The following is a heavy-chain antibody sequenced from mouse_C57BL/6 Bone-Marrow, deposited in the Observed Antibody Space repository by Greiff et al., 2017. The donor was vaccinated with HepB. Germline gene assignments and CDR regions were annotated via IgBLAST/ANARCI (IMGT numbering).Heavy chain of an antibody. J-gene: IGHJ4*01. Sequence: EVKLVESGGGLVKPGGSLKLSCAASGFTFSSYAMSWVRQTPEKRLEWVATISDGGSYTYYPDNVKGRFTISRDNAKNNLYLQMSHLKSEDTAMYYCAREGGTTVAQAMDYWGQGTSVTVSS. CDR2: ISDGGSYT. CDR1: GFTFSSYA. V-gene: IGHV5-4*01. D-gene: IGHD1-1*01. CDR3: AREGGTTVAQAMDY.